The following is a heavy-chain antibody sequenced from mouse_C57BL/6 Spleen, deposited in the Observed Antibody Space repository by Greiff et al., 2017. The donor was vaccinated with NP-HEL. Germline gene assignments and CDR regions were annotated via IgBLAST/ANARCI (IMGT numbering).Heavy chain of an antibody. V-gene: IGHV1-18*01. Sequence: EVQLQQSGPELVKPGASVKIPCKASGYTFTDYNMDWVKQSHGKSLEWIGDINPNNGGTIYNQKFKGKATLTVDKSSGTAYMELRSLTSEDTAVYYCARRELGAFAYWGQGTLVTVSA. D-gene: IGHD4-1*01. CDR2: INPNNGGT. CDR3: ARRELGAFAY. CDR1: GYTFTDYN. J-gene: IGHJ3*01.